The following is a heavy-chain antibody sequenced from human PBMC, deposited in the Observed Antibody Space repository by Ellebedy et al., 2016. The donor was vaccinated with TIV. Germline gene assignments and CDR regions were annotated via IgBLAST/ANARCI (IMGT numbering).Heavy chain of an antibody. CDR1: GFTFSSYG. V-gene: IGHV3-30*18. CDR3: AKLLGNSSSDY. CDR2: ISYDGSNK. Sequence: PGGSLRLSCAASGFTFSSYGMHWVRQAPGKGLEWVAVISYDGSNKYYADSVKGRFTISRDNSKNTLYLQMNSLRAEDTAVYYCAKLLGNSSSDYWGQGTLVTVSS. D-gene: IGHD6-6*01. J-gene: IGHJ4*02.